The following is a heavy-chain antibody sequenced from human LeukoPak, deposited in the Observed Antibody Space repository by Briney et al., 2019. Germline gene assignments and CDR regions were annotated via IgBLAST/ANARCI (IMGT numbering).Heavy chain of an antibody. CDR1: GYTFTAYY. V-gene: IGHV1-2*02. J-gene: IGHJ4*02. Sequence: ASLKVSCKASGYTFTAYYLHWVRQAPGQGLEWMGWINPNSGGTNYEQKFQGRVTMTRDTSISTAYMELSSLRSDDTAVYYCARGVNDGFPYYFDYWGQGALVTVSS. CDR2: INPNSGGT. D-gene: IGHD3-10*01. CDR3: ARGVNDGFPYYFDY.